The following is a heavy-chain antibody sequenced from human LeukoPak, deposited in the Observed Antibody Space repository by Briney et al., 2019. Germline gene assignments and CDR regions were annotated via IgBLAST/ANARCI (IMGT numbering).Heavy chain of an antibody. CDR1: GYSFTTNW. D-gene: IGHD3-10*01. J-gene: IGHJ4*02. Sequence: GESLKISCKGSGYSFTTNWIGWVRQMPGKGLEWMGIIYPSDSDTRYSPSFQDQVSISADSSISTAYLQWSSLKASDTAMYYCARCVWFGGLLYYFDYWGQGTLVTVSS. CDR3: ARCVWFGGLLYYFDY. CDR2: IYPSDSDT. V-gene: IGHV5-51*01.